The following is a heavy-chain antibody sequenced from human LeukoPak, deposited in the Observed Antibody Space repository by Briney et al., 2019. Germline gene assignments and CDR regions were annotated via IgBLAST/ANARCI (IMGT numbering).Heavy chain of an antibody. CDR2: ISYDGSNK. D-gene: IGHD3-3*01. CDR3: TTSYYDFWSGYSESGFDY. J-gene: IGHJ4*02. CDR1: GFTFSSYA. Sequence: GGSLRLSCAASGFTFSSYAMHWVRQAPGKGLEWVAVISYDGSNKYYADSVKGRFTISRDNSKNTLYLQMNSLRAEDTAVYYCTTSYYDFWSGYSESGFDYWGQGTLVTVSS. V-gene: IGHV3-30-3*01.